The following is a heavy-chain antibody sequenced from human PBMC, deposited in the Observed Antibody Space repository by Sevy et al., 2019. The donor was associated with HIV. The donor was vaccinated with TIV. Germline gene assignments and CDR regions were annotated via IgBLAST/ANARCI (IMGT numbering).Heavy chain of an antibody. CDR2: ISAYNGNT. D-gene: IGHD2-2*02. Sequence: ASVKVSCKASGYTFTSYGISWVRQAPGQGLEWMGWISAYNGNTNYAQKLQGRVTMTTDTSTGTAYMELRSLRSDDTAVYYCARDPQGYTYYYYGMDVWGQGTTVTVSS. V-gene: IGHV1-18*01. J-gene: IGHJ6*02. CDR3: ARDPQGYTYYYYGMDV. CDR1: GYTFTSYG.